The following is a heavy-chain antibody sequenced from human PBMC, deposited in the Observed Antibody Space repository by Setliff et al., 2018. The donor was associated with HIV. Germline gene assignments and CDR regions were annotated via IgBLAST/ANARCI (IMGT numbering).Heavy chain of an antibody. V-gene: IGHV1-8*02. CDR3: ARGLGALEWEKRDGDAFDI. CDR2: MTPNSGNT. Sequence: ASVKVSCKASGYTFTNYDVNWLRQATGQGLEWMGWMTPNSGNTGSAQKFQGRVSVTRNISISTAYMELRSLTSEDTAVYFCARGLGALEWEKRDGDAFDIWGQGTMVT. CDR1: GYTFTNYD. D-gene: IGHD3-3*01. J-gene: IGHJ3*02.